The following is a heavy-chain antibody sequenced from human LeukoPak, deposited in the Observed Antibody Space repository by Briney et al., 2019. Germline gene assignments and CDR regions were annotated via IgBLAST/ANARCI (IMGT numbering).Heavy chain of an antibody. D-gene: IGHD5-18*01. CDR3: AWESGRYSYGAWDY. CDR1: GYTFTSYG. V-gene: IGHV1-18*04. Sequence: ASVKVSCKASGYTFTSYGISWVRQAPGQGLEWMGWISAYNGNTNYAQKLQGRVTMTTDTSTSTAYMELRSLRSDDTAVYYCAWESGRYSYGAWDYWGQGTLVTVSS. CDR2: ISAYNGNT. J-gene: IGHJ4*02.